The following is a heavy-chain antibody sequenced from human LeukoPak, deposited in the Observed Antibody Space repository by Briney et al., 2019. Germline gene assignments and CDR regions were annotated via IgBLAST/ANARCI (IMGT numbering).Heavy chain of an antibody. CDR2: IRSKAYGGTT. Sequence: QTGGSLRLSCTASGFTFGDYAMSWVRQAPGKGLEWVGFIRSKAYGGTTEYAASVKGRFTISRDDSKSIAYLQMNSLKTEDTAVYYCTRVPDQTGYGSSWSLDYWGQGTLVTVSS. CDR3: TRVPDQTGYGSSWSLDY. V-gene: IGHV3-49*04. CDR1: GFTFGDYA. D-gene: IGHD6-13*01. J-gene: IGHJ4*02.